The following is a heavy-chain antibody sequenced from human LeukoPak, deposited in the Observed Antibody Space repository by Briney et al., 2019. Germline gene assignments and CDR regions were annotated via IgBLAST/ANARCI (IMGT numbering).Heavy chain of an antibody. D-gene: IGHD3-22*01. CDR1: GFTFSSYS. CDR2: IKQDGSEK. CDR3: ARDGMEEIEYYYDSSGSAGPGAFDI. Sequence: GGSLRLSCAASGFTFSSYSMNWVRQAPGKGLEWVANIKQDGSEKYYVDSVKGRFTISRDNAKNSLYLQMNSLRAEDTAVYYCARDGMEEIEYYYDSSGSAGPGAFDIWGQGTMVTVSS. J-gene: IGHJ3*02. V-gene: IGHV3-7*01.